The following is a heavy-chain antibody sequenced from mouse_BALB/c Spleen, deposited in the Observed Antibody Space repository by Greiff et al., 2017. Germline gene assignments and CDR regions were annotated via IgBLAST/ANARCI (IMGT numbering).Heavy chain of an antibody. CDR3: ARYGLGSMDY. CDR2: INPSSGYT. D-gene: IGHD1-1*02. J-gene: IGHJ4*01. CDR1: GYTFTSYT. Sequence: VQLVESGAELARPGASVKMSCKASGYTFTSYTMHWVKQRPGQGLEWIGYINPSSGYTNYNQKFKDKATLTADKSSSTAYMQLSSLTSEDSAVYYCARYGLGSMDYWGQGTSVTVSS. V-gene: IGHV1-4*01.